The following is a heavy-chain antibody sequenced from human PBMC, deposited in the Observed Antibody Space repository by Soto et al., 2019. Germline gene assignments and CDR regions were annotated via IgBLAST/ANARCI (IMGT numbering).Heavy chain of an antibody. Sequence: GASVKVSCKASGYTFTSYAMHWVRQAPGQRLEWMGWINAGNGNTKYSQKFQGRVTITRDTSASTAYMELSSLRSEDTAVYYCARDGGEIWNNNYYYSGMDVWGQGTTVTVSS. CDR2: INAGNGNT. D-gene: IGHD3-16*01. J-gene: IGHJ6*02. V-gene: IGHV1-3*01. CDR1: GYTFTSYA. CDR3: ARDGGEIWNNNYYYSGMDV.